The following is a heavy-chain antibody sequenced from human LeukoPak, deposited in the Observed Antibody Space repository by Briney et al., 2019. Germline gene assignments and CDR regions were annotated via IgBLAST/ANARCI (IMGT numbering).Heavy chain of an antibody. Sequence: PSETLSLTCTVSGDSIRGFYWSWVRQPAGQGLEYIGHMYISGSTTYNPSLKSRVTMSVDLAKNEVSLKLTPVTAADTAIYFCASLDGETFAHWGRGTLVLVSS. J-gene: IGHJ4*02. CDR1: GDSIRGFY. CDR2: MYISGST. D-gene: IGHD3-3*01. V-gene: IGHV4-4*07. CDR3: ASLDGETFAH.